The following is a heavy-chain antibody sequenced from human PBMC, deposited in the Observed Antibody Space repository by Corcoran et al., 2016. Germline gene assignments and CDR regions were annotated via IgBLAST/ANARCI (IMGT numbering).Heavy chain of an antibody. CDR1: GYTFTSYA. V-gene: IGHV1-3*01. J-gene: IGHJ5*02. CDR2: INAGNGNT. Sequence: QVQLVQSGAEVKKPGASVKVSCKASGYTFTSYAMHWVRQAPGQRLEWMGWINAGNGNTKYSQKFQGRVTITRDTSASTAYMELSSLRSEDTAVDYCARGGSYYDYVWGSYRPPNWFDPWGQGTLVTVSS. D-gene: IGHD3-16*02. CDR3: ARGGSYYDYVWGSYRPPNWFDP.